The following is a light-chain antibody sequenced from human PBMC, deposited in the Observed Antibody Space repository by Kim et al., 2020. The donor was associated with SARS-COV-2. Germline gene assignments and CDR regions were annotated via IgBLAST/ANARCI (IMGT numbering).Light chain of an antibody. CDR2: GAS. J-gene: IGKJ1*01. V-gene: IGKV3-15*01. CDR1: QSVSSN. Sequence: EIVMTQSPATLSVSPGERATLSCRASQSVSSNLVWYQQKPGQAPRLLIYGASTRATGIPARFSGSGSGTEFTLTISSLQSEDFVVYYCQQYNNWPRTFGQGTKVDIK. CDR3: QQYNNWPRT.